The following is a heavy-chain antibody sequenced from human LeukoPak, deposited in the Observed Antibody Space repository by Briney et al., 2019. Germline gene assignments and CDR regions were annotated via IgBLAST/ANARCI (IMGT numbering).Heavy chain of an antibody. V-gene: IGHV3-48*02. CDR2: ISTGSSTT. D-gene: IGHD4-23*01. CDR3: ARVAAGYSVNYFDY. Sequence: GGSLRLSCAASEFAFSTYNMNWVRQAPGKGLEWVSYISTGSSTTYYADSVKGRFTISRDNVENSLSLQMNSLRDEDTAVYYCARVAAGYSVNYFDYWGQGTLVTVSS. CDR1: EFAFSTYN. J-gene: IGHJ4*02.